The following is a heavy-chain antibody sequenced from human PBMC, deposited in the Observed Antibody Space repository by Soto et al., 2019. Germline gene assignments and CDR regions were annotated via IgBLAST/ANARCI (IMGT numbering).Heavy chain of an antibody. CDR2: INAGNGNT. Sequence: ASVKVSCKASGYTFTSYAMHWVRQAPGQRLEWMGWINAGNGNTKYSQKFQGRVTMTRDTSTSTVYMELSSLRSEDTAVYYCARDFDADSRTDFDYWGQGTLVTVSS. CDR1: GYTFTSYA. V-gene: IGHV1-3*01. D-gene: IGHD4-17*01. CDR3: ARDFDADSRTDFDY. J-gene: IGHJ4*02.